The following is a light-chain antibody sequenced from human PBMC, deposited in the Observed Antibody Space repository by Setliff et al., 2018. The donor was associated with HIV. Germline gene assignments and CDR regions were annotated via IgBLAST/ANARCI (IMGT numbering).Light chain of an antibody. CDR3: LQHNSYPWT. CDR1: QGISNS. V-gene: IGKV1-17*03. Sequence: DIQMTQSPPAMSASVGERVTITCRASQGISNSLAWFQQEPGKVPRRLIYDTTTLQDGVPSRFSGSGSGTEFTLTISTLQPEDSATYYCLQHNSYPWTFGQGTKVDIK. CDR2: DTT. J-gene: IGKJ1*01.